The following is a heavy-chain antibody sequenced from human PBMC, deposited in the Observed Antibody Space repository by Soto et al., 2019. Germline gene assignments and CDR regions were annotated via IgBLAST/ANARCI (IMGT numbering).Heavy chain of an antibody. J-gene: IGHJ4*02. CDR3: ARGMPSTGYDILTD. D-gene: IGHD3-9*01. V-gene: IGHV3-64*01. CDR1: GFTFSSYA. CDR2: ISSNGGST. Sequence: PGGSLRLSCAASGFTFSSYAMHWVRQAPGKGLEYVSAISSNGGSTYYANSVKGRFTISRDNSKNTLYLQMGSLRAEDMAVYYCARGMPSTGYDILTDWGQGTLVTVSS.